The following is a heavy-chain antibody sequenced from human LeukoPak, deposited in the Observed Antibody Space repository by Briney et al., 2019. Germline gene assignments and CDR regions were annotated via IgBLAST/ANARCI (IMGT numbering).Heavy chain of an antibody. V-gene: IGHV4-59*01. CDR2: IYHNGIT. CDR1: GDSISSFY. CDR3: ARMSRFSWTPYYFDY. D-gene: IGHD3/OR15-3a*01. J-gene: IGHJ4*02. Sequence: SGTLSLTCTVSGDSISSFYWSWIQQPPGKGLEWIGYIYHNGITNYNPFLKSRVTISIDTSKTQFSLNVSSVTAADTAVYYCARMSRFSWTPYYFDYWSQGTLVIVSS.